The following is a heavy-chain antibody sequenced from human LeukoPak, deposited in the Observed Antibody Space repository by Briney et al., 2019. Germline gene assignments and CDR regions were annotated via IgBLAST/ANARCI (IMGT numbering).Heavy chain of an antibody. J-gene: IGHJ2*01. CDR1: GFTFSSYW. V-gene: IGHV3-74*01. CDR2: INSDGSST. CDR3: AREGYSKGYFDL. Sequence: GGSLRLSCEASGFTFSSYWMHWVRQAPGKGLVWVSRINSDGSSTSYADSVKGRFTISRDNAKDTLYLQMNSLRAEDTAVYYCAREGYSKGYFDLWGRGTLVTVSS. D-gene: IGHD4-23*01.